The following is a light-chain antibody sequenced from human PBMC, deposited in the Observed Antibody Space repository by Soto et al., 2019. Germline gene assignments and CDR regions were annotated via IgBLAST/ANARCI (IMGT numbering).Light chain of an antibody. CDR2: VNS. CDR3: SSYTSSDTPYV. J-gene: IGLJ1*01. CDR1: SSDVGDYKY. V-gene: IGLV2-14*01. Sequence: QSVLTQPASVSGSPGQSITISCTGTSSDVGDYKYVSWYQQHPDKAPKLIIFVNSYRPSGISNRFSASKSGNTASLTISGLQAEDEADYYCSSYTSSDTPYVFGTGTKLTVL.